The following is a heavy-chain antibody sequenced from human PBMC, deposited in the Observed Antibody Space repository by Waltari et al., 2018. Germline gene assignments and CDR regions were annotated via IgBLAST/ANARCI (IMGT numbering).Heavy chain of an antibody. J-gene: IGHJ3*02. Sequence: QVQLVQSGAEVKKPGSSVKVSCKASGGTFSSYAISWVRQAPGQGLEWMGRINPNSGGTNYAQKFQGRVTMTRDTSISTAYMELSRLRSDDTAVYYCARVMVQGVIIPLSAFDIWGQGTMVTVSS. V-gene: IGHV1-2*06. CDR2: INPNSGGT. D-gene: IGHD3-10*01. CDR3: ARVMVQGVIIPLSAFDI. CDR1: GGTFSSYA.